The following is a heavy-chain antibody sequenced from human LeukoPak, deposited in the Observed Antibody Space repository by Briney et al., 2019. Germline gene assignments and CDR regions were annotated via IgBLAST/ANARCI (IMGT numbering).Heavy chain of an antibody. V-gene: IGHV1-2*02. CDR3: TREARVGNWFNP. D-gene: IGHD2-2*01. CDR2: INPDNGGT. Sequence: ASVKVSCRASGYTFTDYYIHWVRQAPGQGLEWMGWINPDNGGTNYAQKFQGRVTMTRDTSIRTVYMDLSRLRSDDTAVFYCTREARVGNWFNPWGQGTQVTVSS. J-gene: IGHJ5*02. CDR1: GYTFTDYY.